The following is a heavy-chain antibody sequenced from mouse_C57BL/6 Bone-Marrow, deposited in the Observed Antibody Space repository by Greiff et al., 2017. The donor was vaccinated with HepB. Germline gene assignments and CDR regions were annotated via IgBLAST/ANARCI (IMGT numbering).Heavy chain of an antibody. CDR3: ARPTVVAYYAMDD. CDR1: GFTFSDYY. CDR2: ISNGGGST. D-gene: IGHD1-1*01. Sequence: EVQGVESGGGLVQPGGSLKLSCAASGFTFSDYYMYWVRQTPEKRLEWVAYISNGGGSTYYPDTVKGRFTISRDNAKNTLYLQMSRLKSEDTAMYYCARPTVVAYYAMDDWGQGTSVTVSS. J-gene: IGHJ4*01. V-gene: IGHV5-12*01.